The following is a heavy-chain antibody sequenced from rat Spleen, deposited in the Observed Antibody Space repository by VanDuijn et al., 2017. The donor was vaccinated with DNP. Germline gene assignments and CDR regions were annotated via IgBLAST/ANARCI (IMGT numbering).Heavy chain of an antibody. CDR3: ARDYYDGSYYGLRFAN. V-gene: IGHV2-32*01. CDR2: MWSDGDT. CDR1: GFSLTSYP. D-gene: IGHD1-12*02. Sequence: QVQLKESGPGLVQPSQTLSLTCTVSGFSLTSYPVHWVRQPPGKGLEWMGVMWSDGDTSYNSTLQSRLRISSDTSKSQVFLKMNSLQTEDTATYSCARDYYDGSYYGLRFANWGQGTLVTVSS. J-gene: IGHJ3*01.